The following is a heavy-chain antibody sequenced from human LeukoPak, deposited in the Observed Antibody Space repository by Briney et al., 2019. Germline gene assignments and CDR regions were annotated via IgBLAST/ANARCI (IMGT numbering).Heavy chain of an antibody. CDR1: GFTFSSYS. Sequence: GGSLRLSCAASGFTFSSYSINWVRQAPGKGLEWVSSISSSTYIYYADSVKGRFTISRDNAKNSLYLQMNSLRAEDTAVYYCAREASSGWSDSWGQGTLVTVSS. V-gene: IGHV3-21*01. CDR3: AREASSGWSDS. D-gene: IGHD6-19*01. CDR2: ISSSTYI. J-gene: IGHJ5*01.